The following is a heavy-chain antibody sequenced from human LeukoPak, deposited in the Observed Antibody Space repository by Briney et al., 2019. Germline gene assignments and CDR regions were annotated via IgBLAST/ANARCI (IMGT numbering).Heavy chain of an antibody. Sequence: GESLRLSCAASGFTFSSNGMSWVRQAPGKGLEWVSAISGSGGSTYYADSVKGRFTISRDNSKDTLYLQMNSLRVEDTAVYYCAKDRGIISDYWGQGTLVTVSS. J-gene: IGHJ4*02. CDR2: ISGSGGST. V-gene: IGHV3-23*01. D-gene: IGHD3-10*01. CDR1: GFTFSSNG. CDR3: AKDRGIISDY.